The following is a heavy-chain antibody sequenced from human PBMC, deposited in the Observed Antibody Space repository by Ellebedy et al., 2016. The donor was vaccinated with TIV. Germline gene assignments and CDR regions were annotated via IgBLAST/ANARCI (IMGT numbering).Heavy chain of an antibody. CDR2: ITSGTT. Sequence: ETLSLTCAASGFTFNTYSMNWVRQAPGKGLEWVSAITSGTTYYADSVRGRFTISRDNSKNTLYLQMNSLGAEDTAIYYCAKTLWPGGSALFDNWGQGTLVSVSS. D-gene: IGHD3-16*01. CDR1: GFTFNTYS. V-gene: IGHV3-23*01. CDR3: AKTLWPGGSALFDN. J-gene: IGHJ4*02.